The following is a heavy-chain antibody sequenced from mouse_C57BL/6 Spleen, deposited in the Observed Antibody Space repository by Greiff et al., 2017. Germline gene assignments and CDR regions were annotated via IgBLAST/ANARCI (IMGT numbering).Heavy chain of an antibody. CDR1: GYTFTEYT. Sequence: VKLQESGAELVKPGASVKLSCKASGYTFTEYTIHWVKQRSGQGLEWIGWFYPGSGSIKYNEKFKDKATLTADKSSSTVYMELSRLTSEDSAVYFCARHANYYGSSPAWFAYWGQGTLVTVSA. D-gene: IGHD1-1*01. CDR3: ARHANYYGSSPAWFAY. J-gene: IGHJ3*01. V-gene: IGHV1-62-2*01. CDR2: FYPGSGSI.